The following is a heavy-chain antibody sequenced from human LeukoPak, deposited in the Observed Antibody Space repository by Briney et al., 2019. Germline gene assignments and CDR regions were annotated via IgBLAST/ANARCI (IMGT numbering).Heavy chain of an antibody. CDR2: ISYDGSNK. V-gene: IGHV3-30*18. Sequence: SLRLSCAASAFTFSSYGMHWVRQAPGKGLEWVAVISYDGSNKYYADSVKGRFTISRDNSKNTLYLQMNSLRAEDTAVYYCAKDRPEYYDILTGYFDYWGQGTLVTVSS. CDR1: AFTFSSYG. J-gene: IGHJ4*02. D-gene: IGHD3-9*01. CDR3: AKDRPEYYDILTGYFDY.